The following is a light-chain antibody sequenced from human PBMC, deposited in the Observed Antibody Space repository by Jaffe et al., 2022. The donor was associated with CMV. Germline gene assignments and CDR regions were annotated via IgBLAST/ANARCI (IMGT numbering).Light chain of an antibody. J-gene: IGKJ1*01. CDR1: QTFSKS. V-gene: IGKV1-39*01. CDR2: AAS. Sequence: DIQMTQSPSSLSASVGDRVTITCRASQTFSKSLNWYHHSPGKAPKLLVYAASTLQSGISSRFSGSGSGPDFNLTISSLQPEDFATYFCQQTYSSPWTFGQGTKVEFK. CDR3: QQTYSSPWT.